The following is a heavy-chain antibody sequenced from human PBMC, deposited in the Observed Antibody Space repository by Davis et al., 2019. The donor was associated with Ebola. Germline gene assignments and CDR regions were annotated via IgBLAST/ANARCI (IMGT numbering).Heavy chain of an antibody. CDR2: VNSAGTYT. V-gene: IGHV3-23*01. Sequence: GGSLRLSCAASGFTFSSYAMSWVRQAPGKGLEWVSAVNSAGTYTYYADSVKGRFTISRDTSTVYLQMNYLRVEDTAVYYCARIEAYGAGNYFEYWGQGTLVTISS. D-gene: IGHD3-10*01. J-gene: IGHJ4*02. CDR1: GFTFSSYA. CDR3: ARIEAYGAGNYFEY.